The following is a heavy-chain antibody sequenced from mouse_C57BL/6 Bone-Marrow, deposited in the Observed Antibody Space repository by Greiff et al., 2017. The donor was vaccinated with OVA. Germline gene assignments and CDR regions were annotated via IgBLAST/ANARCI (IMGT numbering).Heavy chain of an antibody. CDR2: IRSKSNNYAT. D-gene: IGHD1-1*01. CDR3: VRSLIYYGFAY. Sequence: EVQGVESGGGLVQPKGSLKLSCAVSGFSFNTYAMNWVRQAPGKGLEWVGRIRSKSNNYATYYADSVKDRFTISRDDSESMLYLQMNNLKTEDTAMYYCVRSLIYYGFAYWGQGTLVTVSA. V-gene: IGHV10-1*01. J-gene: IGHJ3*01. CDR1: GFSFNTYA.